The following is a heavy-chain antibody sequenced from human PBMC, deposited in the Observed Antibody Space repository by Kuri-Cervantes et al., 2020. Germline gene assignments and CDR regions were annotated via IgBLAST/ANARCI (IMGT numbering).Heavy chain of an antibody. CDR2: ISSSSSTI. V-gene: IGHV3-48*01. CDR1: GFTFSSYS. J-gene: IGHJ4*02. Sequence: GESLKISCAASGFTFSSYSMNWVRQAPGKGLEWVSYISSSSSTIYYADSVKGRSTISRDNSKNTLYLQMNSLRAEDTAVYYCAKDAVGATTWVDYWGQGTLVTVSS. CDR3: AKDAVGATTWVDY. D-gene: IGHD1-26*01.